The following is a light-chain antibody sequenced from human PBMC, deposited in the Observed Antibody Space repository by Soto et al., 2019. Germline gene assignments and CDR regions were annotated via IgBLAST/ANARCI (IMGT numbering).Light chain of an antibody. Sequence: EILLTQSPATLSWPPGERAALSCRASQSVGTYLAWYKQKPGQAPRLLIYGASNRATGIPDRFSGSGSGTEFTLTISRMEPEDSAVYYCQQYGSSGTFGHGTKVDIK. J-gene: IGKJ1*01. CDR1: QSVGTY. CDR2: GAS. CDR3: QQYGSSGT. V-gene: IGKV3-20*01.